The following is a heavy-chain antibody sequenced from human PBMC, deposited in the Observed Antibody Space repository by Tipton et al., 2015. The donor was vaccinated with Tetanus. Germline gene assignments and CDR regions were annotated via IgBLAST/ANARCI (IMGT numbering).Heavy chain of an antibody. CDR2: INHSGST. Sequence: LRLSCAVYGGSFSAYYWSWIRQSPGKGLEWIGEINHSGSTTYSPSFKSRVTISVDTPKNQFSLKLTSLTVAETAVYYCARGGSYSYGPRGFDLWGRGTLVTVSS. J-gene: IGHJ2*01. CDR3: ARGGSYSYGPRGFDL. D-gene: IGHD5-18*01. V-gene: IGHV4-34*01. CDR1: GGSFSAYY.